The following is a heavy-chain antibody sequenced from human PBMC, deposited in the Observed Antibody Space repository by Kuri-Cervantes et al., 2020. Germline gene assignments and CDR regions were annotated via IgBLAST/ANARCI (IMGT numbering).Heavy chain of an antibody. CDR3: AKVFVEILGYCSGGSCYFDY. Sequence: GGSLRLSCAASGFTFSSYGMHWVRQAPGKGLEWVAFIRYDGSNKYYADSVKGRFTISRDNSKNTLYLQMNSLRAEDTAVYYCAKVFVEILGYCSGGSCYFDYWGQGTLVTVSS. D-gene: IGHD2-15*01. J-gene: IGHJ4*02. V-gene: IGHV3-30*02. CDR1: GFTFSSYG. CDR2: IRYDGSNK.